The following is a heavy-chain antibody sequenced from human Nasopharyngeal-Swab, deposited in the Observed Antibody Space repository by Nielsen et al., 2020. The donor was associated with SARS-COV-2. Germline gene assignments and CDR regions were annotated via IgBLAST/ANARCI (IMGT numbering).Heavy chain of an antibody. CDR3: TRDFPFSVDTATRGYMDV. CDR2: IRNKDYGGTT. Sequence: GESLPISCTASGFTFGDYAMNWFRQAKGKGLEWVTYIRNKDYGGTTEYAASVRGRFTISRDDSKNIAYLQMNSLTTEDTDVYYCTRDFPFSVDTATRGYMDVWDKGTTVTVSS. CDR1: GFTFGDYA. D-gene: IGHD5-18*01. V-gene: IGHV3-49*03. J-gene: IGHJ6*03.